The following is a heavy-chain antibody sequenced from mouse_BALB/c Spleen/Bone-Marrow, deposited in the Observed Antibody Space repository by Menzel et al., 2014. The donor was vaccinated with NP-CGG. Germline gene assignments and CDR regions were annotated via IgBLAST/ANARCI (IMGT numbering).Heavy chain of an antibody. CDR2: INPDSRTI. J-gene: IGHJ2*01. V-gene: IGHV4-1*02. CDR3: ARGNYYGNLDY. CDR1: GFDLRRYW. D-gene: IGHD2-1*01. Sequence: EVQVVESGGGLVQPGGSLKLSCAASGFDLRRYWMSWVRQAPGKGLQWIGEINPDSRTINYTPFLKDKFIISRDNAKNTLYLQMSKVRSEDTALYYCARGNYYGNLDYWGQGTTLTVSS.